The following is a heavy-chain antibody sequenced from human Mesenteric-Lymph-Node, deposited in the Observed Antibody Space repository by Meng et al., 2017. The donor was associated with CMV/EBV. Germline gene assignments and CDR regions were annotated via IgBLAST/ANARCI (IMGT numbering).Heavy chain of an antibody. Sequence: GESLKISCAVSGFTFSNFAMIWVRQAPGKGLVWVSRINSDGSSTSYADSVKGRFTISRDNAKNTLYLQMNSLRAEDTAVYYCASPHSGSYYFDYWGQGTLVTVSS. V-gene: IGHV3-74*01. D-gene: IGHD1-26*01. CDR2: INSDGSST. CDR3: ASPHSGSYYFDY. CDR1: GFTFSNFA. J-gene: IGHJ4*02.